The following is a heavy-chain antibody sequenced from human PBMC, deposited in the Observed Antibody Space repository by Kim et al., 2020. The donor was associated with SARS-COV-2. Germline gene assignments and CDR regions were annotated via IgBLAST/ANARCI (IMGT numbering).Heavy chain of an antibody. CDR2: ISYDGSNK. V-gene: IGHV3-30*18. Sequence: GGSLRLSCAASGFTFSSYGMHWVRQAPGKGLEWVAVISYDGSNKYYADSVKGRFTISRDNSKNTLYLQMNSLRAEDTAVYYCAKDSEPFDTIFGVVSEGYFDYWGQGTLVTVSS. J-gene: IGHJ4*02. CDR1: GFTFSSYG. CDR3: AKDSEPFDTIFGVVSEGYFDY. D-gene: IGHD3-3*01.